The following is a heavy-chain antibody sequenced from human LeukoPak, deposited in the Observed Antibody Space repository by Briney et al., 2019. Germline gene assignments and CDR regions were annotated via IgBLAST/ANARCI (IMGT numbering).Heavy chain of an antibody. CDR1: GFTFSGYA. V-gene: IGHV3-23*01. J-gene: IGHJ3*02. Sequence: GGSLRLSCAASGFTFSGYALSWFRQAPGKGLEWVSAITGSGGSTSYADSVKGRFTISRDNSKNTLYLQMDSLRAEDTALYYCAKGTTSTPNGLCAFDIWGQGTMVTVSS. CDR3: AKGTTSTPNGLCAFDI. CDR2: ITGSGGST. D-gene: IGHD2-8*01.